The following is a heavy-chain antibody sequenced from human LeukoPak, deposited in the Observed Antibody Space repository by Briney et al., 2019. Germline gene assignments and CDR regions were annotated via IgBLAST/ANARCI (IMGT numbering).Heavy chain of an antibody. Sequence: PPETLSLTCIVSGDSISSYYWSWIRQTPGKGLEWIGYIFHSGNTNYNPSLKSRVTMSIDTSKNQFSLRLSSVTAADTAVYYCARQPYTIGAYYFDYWGPGTLVSVSS. V-gene: IGHV4-59*08. D-gene: IGHD1-26*01. CDR1: GDSISSYY. CDR2: IFHSGNT. J-gene: IGHJ4*02. CDR3: ARQPYTIGAYYFDY.